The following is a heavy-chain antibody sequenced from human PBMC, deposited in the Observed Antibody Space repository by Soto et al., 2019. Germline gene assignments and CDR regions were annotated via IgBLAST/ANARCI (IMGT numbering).Heavy chain of an antibody. Sequence: QVQLVESGGGVVQPGRSLRLSCAASGFTFSSYAMHWVRQAPGKGLEWVAVISYDGSNKYYADSVKGRFTISRDNSKNTLYLQMNSLRAEDTAVYYCASTLVRRYYYYGMDVW. CDR2: ISYDGSNK. CDR3: ASTLVRRYYYYGMDV. V-gene: IGHV3-30-3*01. J-gene: IGHJ6*01. D-gene: IGHD3-16*01. CDR1: GFTFSSYA.